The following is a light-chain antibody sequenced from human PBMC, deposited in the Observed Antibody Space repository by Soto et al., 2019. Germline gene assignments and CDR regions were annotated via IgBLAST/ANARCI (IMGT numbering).Light chain of an antibody. CDR1: SSNIGNNF. V-gene: IGLV1-51*01. J-gene: IGLJ2*01. Sequence: QSVLTQPPSVSAAPGQEVTISCSGSSSNIGNNFVSWYQHLPGTAPKLLIYDNNKRPSGMPDRFSGTKSGTSATLGITGLQAGDEAHYYCATCDSSLIAGVFGGGTKLTVL. CDR3: ATCDSSLIAGV. CDR2: DNN.